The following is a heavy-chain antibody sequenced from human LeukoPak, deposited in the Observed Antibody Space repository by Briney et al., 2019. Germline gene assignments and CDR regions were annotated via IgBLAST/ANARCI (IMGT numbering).Heavy chain of an antibody. V-gene: IGHV1-2*02. CDR2: INPNTGYT. CDR1: GYSFTDYY. J-gene: IGHJ4*02. D-gene: IGHD3-16*02. Sequence: ASVKVSCKASGYSFTDYYMHWVRQAPGQGLEWMGWINPNTGYTNYAQNFQGRVTMTRDTSISTAYMELTRLRSDDTAVYYCAKKPLGELSLQLDYWGQGTLVTVSS. CDR3: AKKPLGELSLQLDY.